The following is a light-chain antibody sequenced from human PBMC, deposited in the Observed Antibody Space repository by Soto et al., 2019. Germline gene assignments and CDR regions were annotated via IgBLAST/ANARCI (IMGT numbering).Light chain of an antibody. CDR1: SSDVGGYNY. J-gene: IGLJ1*01. CDR2: EVN. Sequence: QSALTQPPSASGSPGQSVAISCTGTSSDVGGYNYVSWYQQHPGKSPKLMIYEVNKRPSGVPDRFSGSKSGNTASLTVSGLQAEDEADYYCSSYAGSSNVFGTGNKLTV. CDR3: SSYAGSSNV. V-gene: IGLV2-8*01.